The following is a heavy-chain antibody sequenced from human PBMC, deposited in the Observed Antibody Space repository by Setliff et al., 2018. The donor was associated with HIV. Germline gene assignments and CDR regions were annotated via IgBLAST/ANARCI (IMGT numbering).Heavy chain of an antibody. D-gene: IGHD1-1*01. CDR1: GYTFTSYG. Sequence: WASVKVSCKASGYTFTSYGISWVRQAPGQGLEWMGWISAYNGNTNYAQKLQGRVTTTTDTSTSTAYMELRSLRSDDTAVYYCARRARESTALHSDWNDVLFFDYWGQGTLVTVSS. V-gene: IGHV1-18*01. CDR2: ISAYNGNT. CDR3: ARRARESTALHSDWNDVLFFDY. J-gene: IGHJ4*02.